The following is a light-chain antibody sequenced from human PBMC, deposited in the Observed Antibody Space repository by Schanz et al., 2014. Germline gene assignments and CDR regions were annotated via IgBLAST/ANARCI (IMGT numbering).Light chain of an antibody. Sequence: EIVLTQSPATLSLSPGERATLSCRASQSISSYLAWYQRKPGQAPRLLIYGASSRATGIPDRFSGSGSGTDFTLTISRLEPEDFAVYYCHQYGTSWWTFGQGTKVEVK. CDR2: GAS. J-gene: IGKJ1*01. CDR1: QSISSY. V-gene: IGKV3-20*01. CDR3: HQYGTSWWT.